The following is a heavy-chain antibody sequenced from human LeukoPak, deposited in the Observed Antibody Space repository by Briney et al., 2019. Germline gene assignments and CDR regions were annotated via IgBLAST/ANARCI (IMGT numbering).Heavy chain of an antibody. J-gene: IGHJ4*02. Sequence: SETLSLTCTVSGVSINTDYWTWIRQFPGKGLEWIGYIHYSGSTTYNPSLESRVTISVDTSKNQFSLKLTSVTSADTAVYFCARDAGANPYWGQGALVTVSS. CDR1: GVSINTDY. CDR3: ARDAGANPY. CDR2: IHYSGST. D-gene: IGHD4/OR15-4a*01. V-gene: IGHV4-59*01.